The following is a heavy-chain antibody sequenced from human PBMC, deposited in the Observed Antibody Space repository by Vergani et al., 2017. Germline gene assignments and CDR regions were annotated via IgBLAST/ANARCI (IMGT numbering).Heavy chain of an antibody. J-gene: IGHJ6*02. Sequence: EVQLVESGGGLVQPGRSLRLSCAASGFPFDDYAMHWVRQAPGKGLEWVSGISWNSGSIGYADSVKGRFTISRDNAKNSLYLQMNSLRAEDTALYYCARDPGYYDSSGYWLYGMDVWGQGTTVTVSS. CDR3: ARDPGYYDSSGYWLYGMDV. CDR2: ISWNSGSI. D-gene: IGHD3-22*01. V-gene: IGHV3-9*01. CDR1: GFPFDDYA.